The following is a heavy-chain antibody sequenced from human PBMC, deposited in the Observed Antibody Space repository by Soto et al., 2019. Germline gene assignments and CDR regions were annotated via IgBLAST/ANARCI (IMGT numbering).Heavy chain of an antibody. CDR2: MYHSGST. CDR1: GGSISSYS. V-gene: IGHV4-59*01. D-gene: IGHD6-13*01. J-gene: IGHJ4*02. Sequence: PSETLSLTSTVSGGSISSYSWSWIRQPPGKGLEWIGYMYHSGSTNYNPSLKSRVIISVDTSKNQVSLKLSSVTAADTAVYWCARDGNIAAAGMGFDYWGQGTLVTVSS. CDR3: ARDGNIAAAGMGFDY.